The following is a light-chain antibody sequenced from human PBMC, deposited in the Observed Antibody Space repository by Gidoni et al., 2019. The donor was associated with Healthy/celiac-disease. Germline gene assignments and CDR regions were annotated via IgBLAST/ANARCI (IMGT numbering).Light chain of an antibody. CDR3: QQRSNWPPGGT. CDR2: DAS. V-gene: IGKV3-11*01. CDR1: QSVSSY. J-gene: IGKJ5*01. Sequence: EIVLTLSPATLSLSPGERATLPCRASQSVSSYLAWYQQKPGQAPRLLIYDASNRATGIPARFSGSGSGTDFTLTISSLEPEDFAVYYCQQRSNWPPGGTFXXXTRLEIK.